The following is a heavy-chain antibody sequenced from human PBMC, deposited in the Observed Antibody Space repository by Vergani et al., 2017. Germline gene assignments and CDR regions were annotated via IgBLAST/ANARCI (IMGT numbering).Heavy chain of an antibody. Sequence: EVQLLESGGGLVQPGGSLRLSCAASGFTFSSYAMSWVRQAPGKGLEWVSAISDSGGSTYYADSVKGRFTISSDKAKNTLYLQMNSLRAEDTAVYYCAKGGYCTNGVCYTEIDYWGQGTLVTVSS. CDR1: GFTFSSYA. CDR2: ISDSGGST. V-gene: IGHV3-23*01. CDR3: AKGGYCTNGVCYTEIDY. J-gene: IGHJ4*02. D-gene: IGHD2-8*01.